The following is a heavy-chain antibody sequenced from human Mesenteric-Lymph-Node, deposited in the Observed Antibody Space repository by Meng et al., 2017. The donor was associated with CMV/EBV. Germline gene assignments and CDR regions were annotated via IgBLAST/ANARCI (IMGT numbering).Heavy chain of an antibody. CDR2: ISGSGAST. CDR1: GFTFLYYG. D-gene: IGHD3-3*01. CDR3: AKDINYDFWSGSWFDP. J-gene: IGHJ5*02. V-gene: IGHV3-23*01. Sequence: GGSLRLSCAASGFTFLYYGMHWVRQAPGTGLDWVSAISGSGASTYYADSVKGRFTISRDNSKNTLYLQMNSLRADDTAVYFCAKDINYDFWSGSWFDPWGQGTLVTVSS.